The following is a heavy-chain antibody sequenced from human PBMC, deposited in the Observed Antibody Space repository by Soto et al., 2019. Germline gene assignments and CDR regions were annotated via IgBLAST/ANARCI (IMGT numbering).Heavy chain of an antibody. CDR3: ARYIVVVPAATEGSYYYYGMDV. Sequence: SETLSLTCAVYGGSFSGYYWSWIRQPPGKGLEWIGEINHSGSTNYNPSLKSRVTISVDTSKNQFSLKLSSVTAADTAVYYCARYIVVVPAATEGSYYYYGMDVWGQGTTVTVSS. CDR2: INHSGST. J-gene: IGHJ6*02. V-gene: IGHV4-34*01. CDR1: GGSFSGYY. D-gene: IGHD2-2*01.